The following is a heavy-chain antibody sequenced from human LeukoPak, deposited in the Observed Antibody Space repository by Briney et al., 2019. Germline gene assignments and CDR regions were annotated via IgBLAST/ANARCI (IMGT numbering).Heavy chain of an antibody. Sequence: ASVKVSCKPSGYIFTAYHLHWVRQAPGQGLEWMGRIIPNSGATNYAQNLQGRVTMTRDTSISTAYMELSRLSPDDTAVYYCARGISGGFDIWGQGTKVTVSS. J-gene: IGHJ3*02. CDR1: GYIFTAYH. V-gene: IGHV1-2*06. CDR3: ARGISGGFDI. D-gene: IGHD2-21*01. CDR2: IIPNSGAT.